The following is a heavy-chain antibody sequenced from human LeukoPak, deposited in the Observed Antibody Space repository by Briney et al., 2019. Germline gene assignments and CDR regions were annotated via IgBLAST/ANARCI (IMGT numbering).Heavy chain of an antibody. Sequence: PGGSLRLSCAASGFTFSSYDMHWVRHATGKGLEWVSAIGTAGDTYYPGSVKGRFTISRENAKNSLYLQMNSLRAGDTAVYYCARGLGRNDVLSYYGMDVWGQGTTVTVSS. V-gene: IGHV3-13*01. CDR3: ARGLGRNDVLSYYGMDV. CDR1: GFTFSSYD. CDR2: IGTAGDT. J-gene: IGHJ6*02. D-gene: IGHD1-1*01.